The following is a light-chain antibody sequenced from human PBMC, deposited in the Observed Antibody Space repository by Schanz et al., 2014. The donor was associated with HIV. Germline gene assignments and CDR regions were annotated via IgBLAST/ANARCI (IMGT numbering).Light chain of an antibody. CDR1: SSDVGGYNY. J-gene: IGLJ2*01. Sequence: QSVLTQPASVSGTPGQSITISCTGSSSDVGGYNYVSWYQQHPDKAPKLMIYDVSDRPSGVPDRFSGSKSVNSASLAITGLQAEDEADYYCQSFDRSLGRVVFGGGTKVTVL. CDR2: DVS. CDR3: QSFDRSLGRVV. V-gene: IGLV2-14*03.